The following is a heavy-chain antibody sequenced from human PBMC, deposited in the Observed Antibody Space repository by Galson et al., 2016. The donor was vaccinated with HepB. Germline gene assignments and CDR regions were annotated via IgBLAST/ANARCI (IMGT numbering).Heavy chain of an antibody. CDR2: ISNGGDTI. CDR1: GFSFSDYY. V-gene: IGHV3-11*01. J-gene: IGHJ6*02. Sequence: SLRLSCAASGFSFSDYYMSWIRQTPGKGLEFVSYISNGGDTIYYADSVKGRFTISRDNAENSLYLQMHSLTVEDTAVYYCARDTGGGGEDGVDVWGQGTTVTVSS. CDR3: ARDTGGGGEDGVDV. D-gene: IGHD1-26*01.